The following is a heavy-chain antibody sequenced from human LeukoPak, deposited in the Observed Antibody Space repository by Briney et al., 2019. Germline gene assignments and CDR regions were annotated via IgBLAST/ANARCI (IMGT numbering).Heavy chain of an antibody. CDR2: MNPNSGNT. V-gene: IGHV1-8*01. CDR3: ARDSSSWDLYYYYMDV. J-gene: IGHJ6*03. Sequence: GASVKVSCKASGYTFTSYDINWVRQATGQGLEWMGWMNPNSGNTGYAQKFQGRVTMTRNTSISTAYMELSSLRSEDTAVYYCARDSSSWDLYYYYMDVWGKGTTVTVSS. CDR1: GYTFTSYD. D-gene: IGHD6-13*01.